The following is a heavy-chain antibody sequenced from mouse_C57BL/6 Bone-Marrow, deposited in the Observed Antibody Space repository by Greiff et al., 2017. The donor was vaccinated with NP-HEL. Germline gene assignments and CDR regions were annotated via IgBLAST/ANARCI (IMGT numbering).Heavy chain of an antibody. Sequence: EVQLVESEGGLVQPGSSMKLSCTASGFTFSDYYMAWVRQVPEKGLEWVANINYDGSSTYYLDSLKSRFIISRDNAKNILYLQMSSLKSEDTATYYCARGPIYYDYDGVFDYWGQGTTLTVSS. CDR2: INYDGSST. V-gene: IGHV5-16*01. J-gene: IGHJ2*01. CDR3: ARGPIYYDYDGVFDY. D-gene: IGHD2-4*01. CDR1: GFTFSDYY.